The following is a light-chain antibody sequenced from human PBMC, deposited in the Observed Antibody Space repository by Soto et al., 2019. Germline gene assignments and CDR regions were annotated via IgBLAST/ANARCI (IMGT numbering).Light chain of an antibody. CDR3: QQRSNWLPA. CDR1: QSVRRN. V-gene: IGKV3-11*01. CDR2: DAS. Sequence: ILMTQSPATLSVSPWERATLSCRASQSVRRNLAWYQQKPGQAPRLLIYDASNRATGIPARFSGSGSGTDFTLTISSLEPEDFEVYYCQQRSNWLPAFGQGTRLEIK. J-gene: IGKJ5*01.